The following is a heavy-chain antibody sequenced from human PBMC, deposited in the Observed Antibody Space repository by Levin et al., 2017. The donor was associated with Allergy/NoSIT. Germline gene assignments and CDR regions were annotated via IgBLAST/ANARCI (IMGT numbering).Heavy chain of an antibody. V-gene: IGHV1-69*01. D-gene: IGHD5-12*01. CDR1: GGTFSSYA. CDR2: IIPIFGTA. Sequence: KISCKASGGTFSSYAISWVRQAPGQGLEWMGGIIPIFGTANYAQKFQGRVTITADESTSTAYMELSSLRSEDTAVYYCARVSLLSGYDSFNYYYGMDVWGQGTTVTVSS. CDR3: ARVSLLSGYDSFNYYYGMDV. J-gene: IGHJ6*02.